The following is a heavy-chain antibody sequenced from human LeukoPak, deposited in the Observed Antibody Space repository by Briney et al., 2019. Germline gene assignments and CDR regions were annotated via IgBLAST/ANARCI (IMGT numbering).Heavy chain of an antibody. D-gene: IGHD6-19*01. CDR1: GFTFSSYA. Sequence: GGSLRLSCAASGFTFSSYAMHWVRQAPGKGLEWVSAISGSGGSTYYADSVKGRFTISRDNSKNTLYLQMNSLRAEDTAVYYCAKDSTGWYGPFDYWGQGTLVTVSS. V-gene: IGHV3-23*01. CDR3: AKDSTGWYGPFDY. CDR2: ISGSGGST. J-gene: IGHJ4*02.